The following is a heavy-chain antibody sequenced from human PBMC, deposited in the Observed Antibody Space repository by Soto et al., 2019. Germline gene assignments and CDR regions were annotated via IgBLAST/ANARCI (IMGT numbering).Heavy chain of an antibody. D-gene: IGHD3-22*01. CDR1: GGSISSSNW. CDR3: ASEHYDGSLPLDY. V-gene: IGHV4-4*02. CDR2: IHHSGST. Sequence: SETLSLTCAVSGGSISSSNWWSWVGQPPGKGLEWIGEIHHSGSTNYNPSLKSRVTISVDKSKNQFSLKLSSGTAADTAVYYCASEHYDGSLPLDYWGQATLVTVSS. J-gene: IGHJ4*02.